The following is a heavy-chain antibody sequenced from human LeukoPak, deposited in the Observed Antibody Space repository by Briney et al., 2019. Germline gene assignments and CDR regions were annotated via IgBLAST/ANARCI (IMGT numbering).Heavy chain of an antibody. V-gene: IGHV3-23*01. J-gene: IGHJ4*02. CDR3: AKEVDY. Sequence: GESLKISCVASGFTFSGYGMSWVRQAPGKGLEWVSGVSGNGGTTYYADSVKGRLSISRDNSKNTLYLQMDSLRAEDTAVYYCAKEVDYWGQGTLVTVSS. CDR1: GFTFSGYG. CDR2: VSGNGGTT.